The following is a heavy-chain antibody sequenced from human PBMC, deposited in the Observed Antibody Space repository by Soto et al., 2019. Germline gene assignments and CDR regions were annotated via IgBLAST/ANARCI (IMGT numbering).Heavy chain of an antibody. CDR2: TRSKPYSYST. Sequence: EVQLVESGGGLVQPGGSLRLSCVASGFTLSDHYVDWVRQAPGKGLEWVGRTRSKPYSYSTEYAGSVKGRFTISRDDSRNSLYLQMNSLKTEDTAVYYCARGFRDAGTYWFDPWGQGTLVTVSS. D-gene: IGHD1-26*01. J-gene: IGHJ5*02. V-gene: IGHV3-72*01. CDR3: ARGFRDAGTYWFDP. CDR1: GFTLSDHY.